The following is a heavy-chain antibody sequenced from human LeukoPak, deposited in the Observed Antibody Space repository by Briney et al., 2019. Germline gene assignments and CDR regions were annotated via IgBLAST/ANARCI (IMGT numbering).Heavy chain of an antibody. Sequence: PSETLSLTCTVSGGAVSSGSYYWSWIRQPPGKGLEWIGYIYYSGSTNYNPSLKSRVTISVDTSKNQFSLKLSSVTAADTAVYYCARDSGSYSPFFDYWGQGTLVTVSS. CDR1: GGAVSSGSYY. D-gene: IGHD1-26*01. J-gene: IGHJ4*02. V-gene: IGHV4-61*01. CDR3: ARDSGSYSPFFDY. CDR2: IYYSGST.